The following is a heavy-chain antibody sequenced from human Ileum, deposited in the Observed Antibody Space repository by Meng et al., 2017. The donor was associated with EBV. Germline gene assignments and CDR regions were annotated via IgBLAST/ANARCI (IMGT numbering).Heavy chain of an antibody. V-gene: IGHV4-4*02. CDR1: GDSISSNNW. D-gene: IGHD4-17*01. Sequence: QVQLEESGPGRVKPSGTLSLTCPVSGDSISSNNWWSWVRQPPGKGLEWIGEIYHSGSTNYNPSFKSRVTMSVDKSKNQISLNLSSVTAADTAVYYCASGRDYAWHSWGRGTLVTVSS. CDR2: IYHSGST. J-gene: IGHJ4*02. CDR3: ASGRDYAWHS.